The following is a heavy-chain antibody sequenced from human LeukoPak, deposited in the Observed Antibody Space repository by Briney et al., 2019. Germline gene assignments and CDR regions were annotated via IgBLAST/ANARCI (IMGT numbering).Heavy chain of an antibody. CDR2: INPNSGGT. Sequence: ASVKVSCKASGYTFTGYYMHWVRQAPGQGLEWMGWINPNSGGTNYAQKFQGRVTMTRDTSISTAYMELSRLRSDDTAVYYCARYGIGAARLNVDVWGKGTTVTVSS. J-gene: IGHJ6*04. CDR3: ARYGIGAARLNVDV. D-gene: IGHD6-6*01. V-gene: IGHV1-2*02. CDR1: GYTFTGYY.